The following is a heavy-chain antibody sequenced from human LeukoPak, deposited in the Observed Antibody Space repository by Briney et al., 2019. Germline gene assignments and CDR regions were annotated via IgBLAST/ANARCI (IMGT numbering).Heavy chain of an antibody. V-gene: IGHV4-34*01. D-gene: IGHD3-10*01. J-gene: IGHJ4*02. CDR2: INHSGST. Sequence: SETLSLTCAVYGGSFSGYYWSWIRQPPGKGLEWIGEINHSGSTNYNPSLKSRVTISVDTSKNQFSLKLSSVTAADTAVYYCARGWNRMVRAVKGYWGQGTLVTVSS. CDR3: ARGWNRMVRAVKGY. CDR1: GGSFSGYY.